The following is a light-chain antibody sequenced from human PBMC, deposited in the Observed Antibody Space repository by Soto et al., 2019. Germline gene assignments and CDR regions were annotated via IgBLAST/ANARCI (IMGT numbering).Light chain of an antibody. CDR3: QQTFRTTHT. CDR1: QTISSY. V-gene: IGKV1-39*01. Sequence: DIQMTQSPASLSASVGDRVTITCRASQTISSYLNWYQQKAGAAPKLLIYSASTLQSGVPSRFSGSGFGTDYTLTISSLQPADFAVYYCQQTFRTTHTFGQGTKLDIK. J-gene: IGKJ2*01. CDR2: SAS.